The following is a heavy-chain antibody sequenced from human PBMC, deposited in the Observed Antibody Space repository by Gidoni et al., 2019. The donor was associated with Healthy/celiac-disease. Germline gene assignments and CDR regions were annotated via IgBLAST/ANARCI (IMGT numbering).Heavy chain of an antibody. CDR2: ISGSGRST. CDR1: GFTFGSYA. V-gene: IGHV3-23*01. J-gene: IGHJ4*02. D-gene: IGHD5-12*01. Sequence: EVHLLESAGGLVQPGGSLRLSCAASGFTFGSYAMSWVRQAPGKGLEWVSGISGSGRSTYYADSVKGRFTISRDNSKNTLYLQMNSLRAEDTAVYFCAKDSTGMVATNLGYWGQGTLVTVSS. CDR3: AKDSTGMVATNLGY.